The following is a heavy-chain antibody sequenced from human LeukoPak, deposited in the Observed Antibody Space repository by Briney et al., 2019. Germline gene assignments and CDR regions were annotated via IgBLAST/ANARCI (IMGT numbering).Heavy chain of an antibody. CDR3: AKEGTPQVSTWYDL. D-gene: IGHD3-10*01. Sequence: GGSLRLSCAASGVTLSPYGMQWVRQAPGKGLEWVAVISYEGGTQHYADSVKGRFIISRDNPRNTLYLQMNILRTEDTAVYYCAKEGTPQVSTWYDLWGQGTQVIVSS. V-gene: IGHV3-30*18. CDR1: GVTLSPYG. CDR2: ISYEGGTQ. J-gene: IGHJ5*02.